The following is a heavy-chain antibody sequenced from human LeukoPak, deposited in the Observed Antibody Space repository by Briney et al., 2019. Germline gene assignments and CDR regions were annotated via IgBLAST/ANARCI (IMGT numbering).Heavy chain of an antibody. V-gene: IGHV4-59*08. D-gene: IGHD3-10*01. CDR3: ARHPSSSYGSGSLSDY. J-gene: IGHJ4*02. CDR1: GGSISSYY. Sequence: SETLSLTCTVSGGSISSYYWSWIRQPPGKGLEWIGYIYYSGSTNCNPSLKSRVTISVDTSKNQFSLKLSSVTAADTAVYYCARHPSSSYGSGSLSDYWGQGTLVTVSS. CDR2: IYYSGST.